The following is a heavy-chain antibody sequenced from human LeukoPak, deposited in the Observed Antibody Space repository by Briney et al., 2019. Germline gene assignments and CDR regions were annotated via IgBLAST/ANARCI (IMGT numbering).Heavy chain of an antibody. V-gene: IGHV1-69*05. CDR3: ARSPSDIVVVVAALPYYFDY. CDR1: GGTFSSYA. Sequence: RASVKVSCKASGGTFSSYAISWVRQAPGQGLEWMGGIIPIFGTADCAQKFQGRVTITTDESTSTAYMELSSLRSEDTAVYYCARSPSDIVVVVAALPYYFDYWGQGTLVTVSS. D-gene: IGHD2-15*01. J-gene: IGHJ4*02. CDR2: IIPIFGTA.